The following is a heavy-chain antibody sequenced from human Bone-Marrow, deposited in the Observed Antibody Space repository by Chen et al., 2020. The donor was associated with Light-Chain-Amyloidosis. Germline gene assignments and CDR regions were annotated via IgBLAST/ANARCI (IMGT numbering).Heavy chain of an antibody. Sequence: EVQLEQSGPEVKKPGESLKISCKGSGYTFPNYWIGWVRQMPGKGLEWMGVIYPDDDGASDTPSFEGQVTISADKSITTAYLQWRSLKASDTARYQCARRRDGYNFDYWGQGTLVTVSS. D-gene: IGHD5-12*01. CDR2: IYPDDDGA. CDR1: GYTFPNYW. V-gene: IGHV5-51*01. CDR3: ARRRDGYNFDY. J-gene: IGHJ4*02.